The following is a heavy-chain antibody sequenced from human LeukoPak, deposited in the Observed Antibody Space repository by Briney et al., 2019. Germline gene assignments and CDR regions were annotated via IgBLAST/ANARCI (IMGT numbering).Heavy chain of an antibody. J-gene: IGHJ4*02. Sequence: GGSLRLSCAASGFAFSSYSMNWVRQAPGKGLEWVSSISSSSSYIYYADSVKGRFTISRDNAKNSLYLQMNSLRAEDTAVYYCARSTHSGSGNHFNYWVQGTLVTVSS. CDR2: ISSSSSYI. CDR1: GFAFSSYS. V-gene: IGHV3-21*01. D-gene: IGHD6-19*01. CDR3: ARSTHSGSGNHFNY.